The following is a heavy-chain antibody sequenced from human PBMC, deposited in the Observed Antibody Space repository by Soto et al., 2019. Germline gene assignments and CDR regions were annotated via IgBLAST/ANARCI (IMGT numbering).Heavy chain of an antibody. CDR1: GGTFSSYA. Sequence: QVQLVQSGAEVKKPGSSVKVSCKASGGTFSSYAISWVRQAPGQGLEWMGGIIPIFGTANYAQKFQGRVTITADESTSTAYLELSSLRSEDTAVYYCARAGIGVGATRGWYFDLWGRGTLVTVSS. CDR2: IIPIFGTA. CDR3: ARAGIGVGATRGWYFDL. V-gene: IGHV1-69*01. J-gene: IGHJ2*01. D-gene: IGHD1-26*01.